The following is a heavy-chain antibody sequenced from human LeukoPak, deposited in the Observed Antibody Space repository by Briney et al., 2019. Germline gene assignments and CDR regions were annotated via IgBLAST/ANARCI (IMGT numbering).Heavy chain of an antibody. Sequence: PSETLSLTCTVSGGSISSYYWGWIRQPPGKGLEWIGYSHYSGSTNYNPSLRSRVTISVDTSKNQFSLKLTSVTAADTAVYYCARLPGCSGGSCYRAFDMWGQGTMVTVSS. CDR2: SHYSGST. CDR3: ARLPGCSGGSCYRAFDM. CDR1: GGSISSYY. D-gene: IGHD2-15*01. J-gene: IGHJ3*02. V-gene: IGHV4-59*08.